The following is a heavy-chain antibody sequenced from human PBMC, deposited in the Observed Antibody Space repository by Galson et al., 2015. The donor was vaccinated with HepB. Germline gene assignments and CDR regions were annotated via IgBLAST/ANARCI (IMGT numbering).Heavy chain of an antibody. V-gene: IGHV3-30*04. CDR3: AREYYDFWSGYYRGAFDI. CDR1: GFTFSSYA. J-gene: IGHJ3*02. Sequence: SLRLSCAASGFTFSSYAMHWVRQAPGKGLEWVAVISYDGSNKYYADSVKGRFTISRDNSKNTLYLQMNSLRAEDTAVYYCAREYYDFWSGYYRGAFDIWGQGIMVTVSS. CDR2: ISYDGSNK. D-gene: IGHD3-3*01.